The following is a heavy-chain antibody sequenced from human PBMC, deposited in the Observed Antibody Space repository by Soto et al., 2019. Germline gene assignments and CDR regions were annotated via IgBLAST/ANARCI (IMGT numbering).Heavy chain of an antibody. J-gene: IGHJ4*02. D-gene: IGHD5-12*01. CDR1: GGTFSSYT. CDR2: IIPILGIA. CDR3: ARDTLLGYSGYELGY. Sequence: GASVKVSCKASGGTFSSYTISWVRQAPGQGLEWMGRIIPILGIANYAQKFQGRVTITADKSTSTAYMELSSLRSEDTAVYYCARDTLLGYSGYELGYWGQGTLVTVSS. V-gene: IGHV1-69*04.